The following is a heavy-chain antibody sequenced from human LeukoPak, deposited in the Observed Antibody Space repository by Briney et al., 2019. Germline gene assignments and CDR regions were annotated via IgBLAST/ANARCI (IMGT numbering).Heavy chain of an antibody. V-gene: IGHV1-2*02. CDR3: ARDPTHLGTMIVVAMRAFDI. D-gene: IGHD3-22*01. J-gene: IGHJ3*02. CDR2: INPNSGGT. Sequence: GASVKVSCKASGYTFTGYYMHWVRQAPGQGLEWMGWINPNSGGTNYAQKFQGRVTMTRDTSISTAYMELSRLRSDDTAVYYCARDPTHLGTMIVVAMRAFDIWGQGTMVTVSS. CDR1: GYTFTGYY.